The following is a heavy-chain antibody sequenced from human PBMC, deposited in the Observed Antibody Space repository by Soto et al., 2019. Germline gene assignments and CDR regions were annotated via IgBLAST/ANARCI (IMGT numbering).Heavy chain of an antibody. Sequence: SETLSLTCTVSGGSISSGGYYWSWIRQHPGKGLERIGYIYYSGSTYYNPSLKSRVTISVDTSKNQFSLKLSSVTAADTAVYYCATSRLNNWFDPWGQGTLVTVSS. CDR2: IYYSGST. V-gene: IGHV4-31*03. D-gene: IGHD6-6*01. CDR1: GGSISSGGYY. CDR3: ATSRLNNWFDP. J-gene: IGHJ5*02.